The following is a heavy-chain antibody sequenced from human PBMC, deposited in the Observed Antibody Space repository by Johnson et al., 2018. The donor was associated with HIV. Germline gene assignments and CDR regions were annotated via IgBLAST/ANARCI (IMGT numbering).Heavy chain of an antibody. Sequence: VQLVESGGGVVRPGGSLRLSCAASGFTFSNYDMHWVRQATGNGLEWVSAIGTAGDTYYPGSVKGRFTISRENAKNSLYLQMNSLRAEDTAVYYCARVQGKYNWNYGDAFDIWGQGTMVTVSS. J-gene: IGHJ3*02. CDR3: ARVQGKYNWNYGDAFDI. CDR1: GFTFSNYD. CDR2: IGTAGDT. D-gene: IGHD1-7*01. V-gene: IGHV3-13*01.